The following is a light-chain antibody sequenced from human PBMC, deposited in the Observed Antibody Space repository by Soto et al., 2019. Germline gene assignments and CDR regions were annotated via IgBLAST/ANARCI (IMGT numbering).Light chain of an antibody. CDR1: SSDVGSYNV. CDR2: EGS. J-gene: IGLJ2*01. Sequence: QSVLTQPASVSGSPGQSITISCTGTSSDVGSYNVVSWYQQHPGKAPKLMIHEGSERPSGVSNRFSGSKSGNTASLTISGLQAEDEADYYCCSYAGSNVVFGGGTKLTVL. V-gene: IGLV2-23*01. CDR3: CSYAGSNVV.